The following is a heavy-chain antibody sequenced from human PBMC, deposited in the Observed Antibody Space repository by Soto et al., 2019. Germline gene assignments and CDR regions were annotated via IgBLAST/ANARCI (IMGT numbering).Heavy chain of an antibody. J-gene: IGHJ6*02. D-gene: IGHD3-10*01. CDR3: ARDNQAPYYFVGMDV. CDR1: GYTFTNYG. CDR2: ISGYNGNT. V-gene: IGHV1-18*01. Sequence: QVQVVQSGDEVKKPGASVKVSCKASGYTFTNYGFSWVRQAPGQGLEWMGWISGYNGNTKYAEKFQGRVTMTTDTSXGTAHRELRSLRSVDTAVYYGARDNQAPYYFVGMDVWGQGFAVTVS.